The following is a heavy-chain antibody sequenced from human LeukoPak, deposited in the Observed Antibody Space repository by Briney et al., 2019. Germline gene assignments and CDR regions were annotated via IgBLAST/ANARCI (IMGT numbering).Heavy chain of an antibody. V-gene: IGHV3-23*01. Sequence: GGSLRLSCAASGFTFSNYAMSWVRQAPGKGLEWVSTVSGVGGATYYADSVKGRFTISRDNYQNTLYLQMNSLGAEDTAVYYCAKLYCSSTSCSRGGYMGVWGKGATVTVSS. CDR1: GFTFSNYA. J-gene: IGHJ6*03. D-gene: IGHD2-2*01. CDR2: VSGVGGAT. CDR3: AKLYCSSTSCSRGGYMGV.